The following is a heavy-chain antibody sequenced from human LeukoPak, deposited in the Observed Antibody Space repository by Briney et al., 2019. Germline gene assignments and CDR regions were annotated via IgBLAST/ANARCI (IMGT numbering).Heavy chain of an antibody. D-gene: IGHD5-12*01. CDR3: ARALQRLNLFKSDAFDI. J-gene: IGHJ3*02. Sequence: ASMKVSCKASGYTFTGYYMHWLRQAPGQGLEWMGRINPNSGGTNYVQKFQGRVTMTRDTSISTAYMELSRLRSDDTAVYYCARALQRLNLFKSDAFDICGQGTMVTVS. CDR1: GYTFTGYY. V-gene: IGHV1-2*06. CDR2: INPNSGGT.